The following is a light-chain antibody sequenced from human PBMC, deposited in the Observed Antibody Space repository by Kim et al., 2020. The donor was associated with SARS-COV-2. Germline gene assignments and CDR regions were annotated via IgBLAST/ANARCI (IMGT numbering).Light chain of an antibody. CDR2: DTT. V-gene: IGLV7-46*01. J-gene: IGLJ3*02. CDR3: LVSYANVGV. CDR1: TGAVSSGNY. Sequence: QAVVTQEPSLTVSPGGTVTLTCGSSTGAVSSGNYPYWLQQKPGQAPRTLIYDTTKKHSLTPARFSGSILGDKAALTLSGALPEDEADYYCLVSYANVGVFGGGTQLTVL.